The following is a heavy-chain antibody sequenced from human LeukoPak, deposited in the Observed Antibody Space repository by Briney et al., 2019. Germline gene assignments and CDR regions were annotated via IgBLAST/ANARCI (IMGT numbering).Heavy chain of an antibody. CDR2: IYGIGSA. CDR3: ARLLAAPNTKNY. J-gene: IGHJ4*02. D-gene: IGHD6-13*01. V-gene: IGHV3-53*01. CDR1: AFTVSNNY. Sequence: GGSLKLSCAVSAFTVSNNYMSWVRQAPGKGLEWVSLIYGIGSAYYADSVKGRFTISRDNSRNTLYFQMNSLRAEDTAVYYCARLLAAPNTKNYWGQGTLVTVSS.